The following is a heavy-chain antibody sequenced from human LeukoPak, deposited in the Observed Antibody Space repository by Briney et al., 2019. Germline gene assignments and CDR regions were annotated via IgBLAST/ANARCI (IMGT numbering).Heavy chain of an antibody. D-gene: IGHD5-12*01. Sequence: PSETLSLTCTVSGGSISSYYWSWIRQPPGKGLEWIGYIYYSGSTNYNPSLKSRVTISVDTSKNQFSLKLSSVTAADTAVYYCARDARGYSGYDWRDDAFDIRGQGTMVTVSS. J-gene: IGHJ3*02. CDR3: ARDARGYSGYDWRDDAFDI. V-gene: IGHV4-59*01. CDR2: IYYSGST. CDR1: GGSISSYY.